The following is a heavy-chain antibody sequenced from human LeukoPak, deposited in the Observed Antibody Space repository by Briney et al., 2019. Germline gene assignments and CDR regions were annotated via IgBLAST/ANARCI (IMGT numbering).Heavy chain of an antibody. V-gene: IGHV4-61*02. CDR1: GGSISSGSYY. Sequence: PSETLSLTCTVSGGSISSGSYYWSWIRQPAGKGLEWIGRIYTNGNTKYNPSLNSRVTISVDTSKNQFSLKLSSVTAADTAVYYCARAVTSGWYYFDYWGQGTLVTVSS. D-gene: IGHD6-19*01. J-gene: IGHJ4*02. CDR3: ARAVTSGWYYFDY. CDR2: IYTNGNT.